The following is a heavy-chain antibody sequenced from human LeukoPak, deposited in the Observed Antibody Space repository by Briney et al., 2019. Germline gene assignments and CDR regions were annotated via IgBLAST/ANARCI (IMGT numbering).Heavy chain of an antibody. Sequence: GVSVKVSCKASGYTFTDYYMHWVRQAPGQGLEWMGRINPNSGGTNYAQKFQGSVTMTRDTSISTAYMELSRLRFDDTAVYYCARWGTAMGTTDYWGQGTLVTVSS. D-gene: IGHD5-18*01. J-gene: IGHJ4*02. V-gene: IGHV1-2*06. CDR2: INPNSGGT. CDR3: ARWGTAMGTTDY. CDR1: GYTFTDYY.